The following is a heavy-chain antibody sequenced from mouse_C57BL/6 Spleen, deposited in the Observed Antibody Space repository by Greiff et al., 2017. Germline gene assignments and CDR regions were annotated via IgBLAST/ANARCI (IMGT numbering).Heavy chain of an antibody. CDR1: GYAFSSSW. D-gene: IGHD2-5*01. J-gene: IGHJ1*03. CDR3: ARASNSWYFDG. CDR2: IYPGDGDT. Sequence: QVQLQQSGPELVKPGASVKISCKASGYAFSSSWMNWVKQRPGKGLEWIGRIYPGDGDTNYNGKFKGTATLTADKSSSTAYMQLSSLTSYDSAVCVCARASNSWYFDGWGTGTTVTVS. V-gene: IGHV1-82*01.